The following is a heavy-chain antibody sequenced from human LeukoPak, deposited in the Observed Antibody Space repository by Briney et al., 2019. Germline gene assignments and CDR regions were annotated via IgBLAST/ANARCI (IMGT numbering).Heavy chain of an antibody. CDR3: ARFDSGALG. Sequence: GGSLRLSCAASGFTFSSYAMSWVRQAPGKGLEWVSAISGSGGSTYYADSVKGRFTISRDNAKNSLYLQMNSLRAEDTAVYYCARFDSGALGWGQGTLVTVSS. D-gene: IGHD3-10*01. V-gene: IGHV3-23*01. CDR2: ISGSGGST. J-gene: IGHJ4*02. CDR1: GFTFSSYA.